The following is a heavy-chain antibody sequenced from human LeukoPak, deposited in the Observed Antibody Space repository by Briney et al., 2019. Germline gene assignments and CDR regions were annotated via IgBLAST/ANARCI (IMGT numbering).Heavy chain of an antibody. V-gene: IGHV3-15*01. D-gene: IGHD1-26*01. CDR3: TKDRPYSGSRNFDY. CDR1: GFTFKNAW. J-gene: IGHJ4*02. Sequence: GGSLRLSCAPSGFTFKNAWMKWVRQAPGKGPEWVGRIKSKASGGTIDYAAPVKGRFTISRDDSNNVLYLQMNSLKTEDTGVYYCTKDRPYSGSRNFDYWGQGTLVTVSS. CDR2: IKSKASGGTI.